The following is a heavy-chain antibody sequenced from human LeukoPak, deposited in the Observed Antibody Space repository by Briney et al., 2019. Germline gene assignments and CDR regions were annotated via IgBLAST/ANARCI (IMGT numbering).Heavy chain of an antibody. CDR1: GFTFSSYG. CDR3: AGGPDYDILADYFDY. Sequence: PGGSLRLSCAASGFTFSSYGMHWVRQAPGKGLEWVAVISYDGSNKFYADSVRGRFTISRDNSKNTLFLQMNSLRPEDTAVYYCAGGPDYDILADYFDYWGQGTLVTVSS. J-gene: IGHJ4*02. V-gene: IGHV3-30*19. CDR2: ISYDGSNK. D-gene: IGHD3-9*01.